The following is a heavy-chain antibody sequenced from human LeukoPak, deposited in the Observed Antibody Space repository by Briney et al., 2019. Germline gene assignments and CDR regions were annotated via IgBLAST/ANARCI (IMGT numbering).Heavy chain of an antibody. Sequence: GGSLRLSCAASGIAFSRFAMSWVRQAPGKGLEWVSVVSESGDITHYAESVRGRFTISRDNSKNTLYLEMNRLRSDDTAIYYCAKDIAQGYTFGTIEEDYWGQGTLVTVAS. D-gene: IGHD5-12*01. J-gene: IGHJ4*02. V-gene: IGHV3-23*01. CDR3: AKDIAQGYTFGTIEEDY. CDR2: VSESGDIT. CDR1: GIAFSRFA.